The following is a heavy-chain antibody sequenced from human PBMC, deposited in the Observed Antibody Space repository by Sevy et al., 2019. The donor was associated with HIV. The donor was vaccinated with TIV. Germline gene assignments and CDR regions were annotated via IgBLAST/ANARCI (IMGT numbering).Heavy chain of an antibody. J-gene: IGHJ4*02. Sequence: GGCLRLSCAASGFTFSSYAMSWVRQAPGKGLEWVSAISGSGGSTYYADSVKGRFTISRDNSKNTLYLQMNSLRAEDTAVYYCAKGNVRGVIRFDYWGQGTLVTVSS. CDR2: ISGSGGST. V-gene: IGHV3-23*01. CDR1: GFTFSSYA. CDR3: AKGNVRGVIRFDY. D-gene: IGHD3-10*01.